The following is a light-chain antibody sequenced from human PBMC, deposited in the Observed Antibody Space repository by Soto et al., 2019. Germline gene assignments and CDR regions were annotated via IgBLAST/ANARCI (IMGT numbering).Light chain of an antibody. CDR3: QQYDNSPLT. V-gene: IGKV3-20*01. CDR2: GAS. CDR1: QSVSSSY. J-gene: IGKJ4*01. Sequence: DIVLAQSPGTLSLSPGERAALSCRASQSVSSSYLAWYQQKPGQAPRLLIYGASNRATGIADRSSGSGSGTDFTLTISRLEPEDFAVYYCQQYDNSPLTFGGGTK.